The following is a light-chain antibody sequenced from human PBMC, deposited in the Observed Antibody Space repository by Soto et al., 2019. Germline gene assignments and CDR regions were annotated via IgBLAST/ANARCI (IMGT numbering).Light chain of an antibody. CDR2: GAS. CDR1: QTVSTN. J-gene: IGKJ1*01. V-gene: IGKV3-15*01. CDR3: QQYTDRPRT. Sequence: EIVLTQSPGTLSLSPGERATLSCRASQTVSTNFLAWYQQKPGQAPRLLIYGASIRLPTVPARFSGSVSGTEFTLTISGLQSEDFAVYFCQQYTDRPRTFGQGTKVDI.